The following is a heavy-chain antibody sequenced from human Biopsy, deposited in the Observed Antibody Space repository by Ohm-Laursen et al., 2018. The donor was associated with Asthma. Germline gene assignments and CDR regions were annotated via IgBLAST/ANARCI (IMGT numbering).Heavy chain of an antibody. V-gene: IGHV3-30*01. J-gene: IGHJ3*02. Sequence: LSLTCAASGFSFSNFAIHWVRQAPGKGLEWVGVISKDASTQDYADSVKGRFTMARDNSKNTLDLQMNSLREEDTAVYYCVRDGTDDALDIWGQGTVVSVSS. CDR3: VRDGTDDALDI. D-gene: IGHD1-1*01. CDR1: GFSFSNFA. CDR2: ISKDASTQ.